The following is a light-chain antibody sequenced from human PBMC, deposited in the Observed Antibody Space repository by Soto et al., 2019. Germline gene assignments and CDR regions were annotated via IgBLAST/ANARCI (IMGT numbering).Light chain of an antibody. CDR1: SSDIGGYHD. J-gene: IGLJ3*02. Sequence: QSVLTQPPSASGSPGQSVTISCTGTSSDIGGYHDVSWYHQHPGKPPKLIIYEVSKRPSGVPDRSAGSKSGNAASLTVSRLQADEDADYYCGSYAGSNNLVFAGGTKVTVL. V-gene: IGLV2-8*01. CDR2: EVS. CDR3: GSYAGSNNLV.